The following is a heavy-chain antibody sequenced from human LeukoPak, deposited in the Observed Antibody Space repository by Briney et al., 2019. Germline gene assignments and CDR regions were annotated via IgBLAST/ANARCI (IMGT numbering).Heavy chain of an antibody. Sequence: PGGSLRLSCACSGFTFSSYAMRWVRQAPGEGLEWVSAISGSGGSTYYADSVKGRFTISRDNPNNTLYLQMNSLRAEDTAVYYCAQDHYGRYYDSRGYPIDYWGQGTLVTVSS. J-gene: IGHJ4*02. V-gene: IGHV3-23*01. CDR3: AQDHYGRYYDSRGYPIDY. D-gene: IGHD3-22*01. CDR2: ISGSGGST. CDR1: GFTFSSYA.